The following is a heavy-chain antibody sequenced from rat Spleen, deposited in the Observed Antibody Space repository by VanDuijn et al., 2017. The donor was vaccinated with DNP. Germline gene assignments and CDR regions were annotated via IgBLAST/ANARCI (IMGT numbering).Heavy chain of an antibody. CDR1: GFTFSDYN. CDR3: GNWDNFGTYTMDA. D-gene: IGHD1-3*01. CDR2: ITYDGSRT. J-gene: IGHJ4*01. V-gene: IGHV5S10*01. Sequence: EVQLVESGGGLVQPGNSLKVSCAASGFTFSDYNMAWVRQAPKKGLEWVATITYDGSRTYCRDSVKGRFTISRDNAENTVYLQMNSLRSEDTATYYCGNWDNFGTYTMDARGPGTSVTVSS.